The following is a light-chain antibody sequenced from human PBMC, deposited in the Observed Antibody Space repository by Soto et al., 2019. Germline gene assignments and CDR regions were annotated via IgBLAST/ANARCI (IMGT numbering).Light chain of an antibody. CDR3: QSYDRSLRGRV. V-gene: IGLV1-40*01. Sequence: QSVLTQPPSVSGAPGQRVTISCTGSSSNIGAGYDVHWYQQLPGTAPKLLIYDNNNRPSGVPDRFSGSKSGTSASLAITGLQAEDEADYYCQSYDRSLRGRVFGGGTKLTVL. CDR2: DNN. CDR1: SSNIGAGYD. J-gene: IGLJ3*02.